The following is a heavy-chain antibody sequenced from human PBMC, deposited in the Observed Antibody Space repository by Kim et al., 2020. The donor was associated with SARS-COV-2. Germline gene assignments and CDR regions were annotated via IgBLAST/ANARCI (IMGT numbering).Heavy chain of an antibody. Sequence: TNYNPSLKIRVTISVDRSKTHFSLDLTSVTAADTAVYFCAREDYDGRVDYWGQGTLVTVSS. CDR2: T. CDR3: AREDYDGRVDY. V-gene: IGHV4-61*03. D-gene: IGHD3-22*01. J-gene: IGHJ4*02.